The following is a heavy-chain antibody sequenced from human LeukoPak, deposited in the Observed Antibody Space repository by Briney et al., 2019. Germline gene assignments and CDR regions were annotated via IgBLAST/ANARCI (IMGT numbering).Heavy chain of an antibody. Sequence: ASVKVSCKASGYTFTGYYMHWVRQAPGQGLEWMGWINPNSGGTNYAQKFQGRVTMTRDTFISTAYMELSRLRSDDTAVYYCAMAPIVVVPAAMPFWFDPWGQGTLVTVSS. V-gene: IGHV1-2*02. D-gene: IGHD2-2*01. CDR3: AMAPIVVVPAAMPFWFDP. J-gene: IGHJ5*02. CDR2: INPNSGGT. CDR1: GYTFTGYY.